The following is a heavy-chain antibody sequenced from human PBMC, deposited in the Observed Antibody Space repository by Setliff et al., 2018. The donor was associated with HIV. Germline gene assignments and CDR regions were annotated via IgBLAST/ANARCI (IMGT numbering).Heavy chain of an antibody. CDR1: GFSLSTSGVG. CDR2: IYWHGGG. V-gene: IGHV2-5*01. D-gene: IGHD5-12*01. CDR3: AHRPNSGYDLNFDY. J-gene: IGHJ4*02. Sequence: SGPTLVNPTQTLTLTCTFSGFSLSTSGVGVGWIRQPPGKDLEWLAIIYWHGGGRYSPYLKSRLTITKDTSKNQVVLTMTNIDPVDTATYYCAHRPNSGYDLNFDYWGQGIQVTVSS.